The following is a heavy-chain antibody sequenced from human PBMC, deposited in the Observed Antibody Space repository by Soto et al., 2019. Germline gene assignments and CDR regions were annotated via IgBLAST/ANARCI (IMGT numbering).Heavy chain of an antibody. CDR1: GGSFSGYY. Sequence: SETLSLTCAVYGGSFSGYYWSWIRQPPGKGLEWIGEINHSGSTNYNPSLKSRVTISVDTSKNQFSLKLSSVTAADTAVYYCARSAMDIVATIYYMDVWGKGTTVTVSS. D-gene: IGHD5-12*01. CDR3: ARSAMDIVATIYYMDV. V-gene: IGHV4-34*01. CDR2: INHSGST. J-gene: IGHJ6*03.